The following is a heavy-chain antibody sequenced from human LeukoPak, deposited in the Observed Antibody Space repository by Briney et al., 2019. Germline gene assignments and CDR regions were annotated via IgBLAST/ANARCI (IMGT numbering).Heavy chain of an antibody. Sequence: PGGSLRLSCAASGFTFSDHFMDWGRQAPGEGRGWVGRIKNKANSYITQYAASMEGRFTISRHDSNNPLYLQMSSLKTEDTAMYYCASIRGTFGYWGQGTVVTVSS. J-gene: IGHJ4*02. V-gene: IGHV3-72*01. CDR1: GFTFSDHF. CDR3: ASIRGTFGY. CDR2: IKNKANSYIT. D-gene: IGHD1-26*01.